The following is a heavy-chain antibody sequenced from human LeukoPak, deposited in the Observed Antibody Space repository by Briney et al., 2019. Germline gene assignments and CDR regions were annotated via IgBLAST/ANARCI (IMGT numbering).Heavy chain of an antibody. Sequence: GGSLRLSCAVSGLTFSGYALSWVHQAPGKGLEWVPTISGSGTYTYYTDSVKGRFTISRDDSKNTVYLQMNSLRAEDTAIFYCASQVRAPFDYWGQGTLVTVSS. CDR3: ASQVRAPFDY. CDR2: ISGSGTYT. J-gene: IGHJ4*02. V-gene: IGHV3-23*01. CDR1: GLTFSGYA. D-gene: IGHD2-2*01.